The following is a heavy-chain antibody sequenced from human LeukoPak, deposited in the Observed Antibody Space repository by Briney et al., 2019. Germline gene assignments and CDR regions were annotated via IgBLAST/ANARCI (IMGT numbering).Heavy chain of an antibody. V-gene: IGHV3-23*01. Sequence: GGSLRLSCAASGFTFNSHAMTWVRQAPGKGLEWVSTIGGDGDSTDYADSVKGHFTISRDISKNTLYLQMNSLRADDTAIYYCARDPSHGDPGVKDYWGQGTLVTVSS. CDR2: IGGDGDST. CDR3: ARDPSHGDPGVKDY. D-gene: IGHD4-17*01. J-gene: IGHJ4*02. CDR1: GFTFNSHA.